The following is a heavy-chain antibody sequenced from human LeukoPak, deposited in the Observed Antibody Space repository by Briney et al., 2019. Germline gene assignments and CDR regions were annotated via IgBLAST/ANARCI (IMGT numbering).Heavy chain of an antibody. CDR1: GFTLNTHG. J-gene: IGHJ4*02. D-gene: IGHD5-18*01. Sequence: GGSLRLSCAASGFTLNTHGMNWVRQAPGKGLEWISYISSSSSTNYYADSVRGRFTITRDNAKNSVHLQMNSLRVEDTAVYYCARNPFRGYSYGLDFWGQGTLVTVSS. CDR3: ARNPFRGYSYGLDF. CDR2: ISSSSSTN. V-gene: IGHV3-48*04.